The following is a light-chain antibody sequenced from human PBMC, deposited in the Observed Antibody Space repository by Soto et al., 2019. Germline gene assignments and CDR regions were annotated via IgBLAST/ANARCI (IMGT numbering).Light chain of an antibody. CDR3: QSYDSSLTLYV. J-gene: IGLJ1*01. CDR2: GNS. Sequence: QSVLTQPPSVSGALGQRVTISCNGSSSNIGAGYDVHWYQQFPGTAPKLLIYGNSNRPSGVPDRFSGSKSGTSVSLAITGLQAEDEADYYCQSYDSSLTLYVFGTGTKLTVL. V-gene: IGLV1-40*01. CDR1: SSNIGAGYD.